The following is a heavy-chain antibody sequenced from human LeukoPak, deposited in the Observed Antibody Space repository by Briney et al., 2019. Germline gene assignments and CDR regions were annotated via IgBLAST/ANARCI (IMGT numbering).Heavy chain of an antibody. CDR3: AKDGNYYDSSEDY. CDR2: IRYDGSNK. Sequence: GGSLRLSCAASGFTFSSYGMHWVRQAPGKGLEWVAFIRYDGSNKYYADSVKGRFTISRDNSKNTLYLQMNSLRAEDTAVYYCAKDGNYYDSSEDYWGQGTLVTVSS. J-gene: IGHJ4*02. V-gene: IGHV3-30*02. CDR1: GFTFSSYG. D-gene: IGHD3-22*01.